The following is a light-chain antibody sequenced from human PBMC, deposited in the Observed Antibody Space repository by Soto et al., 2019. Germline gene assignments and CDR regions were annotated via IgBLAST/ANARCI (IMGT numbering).Light chain of an antibody. J-gene: IGLJ2*01. CDR3: SSYTSSSTLEV. Sequence: QSALTQPASVSRSPGQSITISCTGTSSDVGGYNYVSWYQQHPGKAAKLMIYEVSNRPSGVSNRFSGSKSGNTASLTISGLQAEDEADYYCSSYTSSSTLEVFGGGTKLTVL. CDR2: EVS. CDR1: SSDVGGYNY. V-gene: IGLV2-14*01.